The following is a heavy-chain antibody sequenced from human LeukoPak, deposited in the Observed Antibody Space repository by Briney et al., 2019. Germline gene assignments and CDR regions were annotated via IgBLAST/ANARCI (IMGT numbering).Heavy chain of an antibody. V-gene: IGHV4-39*07. D-gene: IGHD3-10*01. CDR1: GGSISSSSYY. Sequence: SETLSLTCTVSGGSISSSSYYWGWIRQPPGKGLQWIGSINYSGNTYYNPSLKSRVTISVDTSKNQFSLKLSSVTAADTAVYYCARGSVTYYGSGSYFQWGQGTLVTVSS. CDR2: INYSGNT. J-gene: IGHJ4*02. CDR3: ARGSVTYYGSGSYFQ.